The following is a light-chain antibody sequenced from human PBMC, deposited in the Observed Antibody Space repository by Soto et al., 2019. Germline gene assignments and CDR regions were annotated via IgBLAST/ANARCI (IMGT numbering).Light chain of an antibody. CDR1: RSVSSN. J-gene: IGKJ1*01. CDR2: GAS. Sequence: EIVSTPSPATVSVPPGESSPLSRMASRSVSSNLAWYQRKPRQAPPLLLYGASTRATGIPARFSGSRSGTEFTLTISSLQPQDFAVYYCQQHNNWPPNTFGPGTKVEIK. CDR3: QQHNNWPPNT. V-gene: IGKV3-15*01.